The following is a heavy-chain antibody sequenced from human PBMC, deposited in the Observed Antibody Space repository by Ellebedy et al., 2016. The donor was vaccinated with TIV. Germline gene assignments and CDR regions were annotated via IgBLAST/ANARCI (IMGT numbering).Heavy chain of an antibody. CDR1: GVTFSNYA. CDR3: ARGYRPPSSGFDY. J-gene: IGHJ4*02. D-gene: IGHD3-22*01. CDR2: ISGRGGST. Sequence: PGGSLRLSCVASGVTFSNYAMTWVRQSPGKGLEWVSLISGRGGSTSYADSVKGRFTVSRDNAKNSLYLQMNSLRGEDTAVYYCARGYRPPSSGFDYWGQGSLVTVSS. V-gene: IGHV3-23*01.